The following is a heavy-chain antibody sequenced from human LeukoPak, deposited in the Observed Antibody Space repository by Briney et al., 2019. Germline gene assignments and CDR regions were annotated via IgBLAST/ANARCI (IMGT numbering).Heavy chain of an antibody. CDR1: GYRFTTYW. D-gene: IGHD6-6*01. J-gene: IGHJ3*02. V-gene: IGHV5-51*01. CDR2: IYPGDSDT. Sequence: GESLKISCEGSGYRFTTYWIGWVRPMPGKGLEWMGIIYPGDSDTRYSPSFQGQVTISADKSISTAYLQWSSLKASDTAMYYCARQRGSSSRDAFDIWGRGTMVTVSS. CDR3: ARQRGSSSRDAFDI.